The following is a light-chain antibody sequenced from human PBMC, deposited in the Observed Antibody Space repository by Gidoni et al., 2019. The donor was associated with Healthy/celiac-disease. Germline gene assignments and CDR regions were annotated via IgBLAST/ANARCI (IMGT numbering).Light chain of an antibody. CDR2: AAS. CDR1: QSISSN. CDR3: QQSYSTPYT. Sequence: DIPMTQSPSSLSASVGDRVTITCRASQSISSNLNWYQQKPGKAPKLLIYAASSLQSGVPSRCSGSGSGTDFTLTISSLQPEDVATYYCQQSYSTPYTFGQGTKLEIK. J-gene: IGKJ2*01. V-gene: IGKV1-39*01.